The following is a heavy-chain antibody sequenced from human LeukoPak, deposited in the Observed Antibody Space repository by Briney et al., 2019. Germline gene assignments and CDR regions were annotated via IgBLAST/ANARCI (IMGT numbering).Heavy chain of an antibody. CDR2: IHDSGST. V-gene: IGHV4-59*11. CDR3: ARVYGNYGTYYYYYYMDV. J-gene: IGHJ6*03. Sequence: PSETLSLTCTVSGGSISRHYWSWIRQPPGKGLEWIGYIHDSGSTNYKSSLKSRVTISVDRSKNQFSLNLSSVTAADTAVYYCARVYGNYGTYYYYYYMDVWGKGTTVTVSS. D-gene: IGHD4-11*01. CDR1: GGSISRHY.